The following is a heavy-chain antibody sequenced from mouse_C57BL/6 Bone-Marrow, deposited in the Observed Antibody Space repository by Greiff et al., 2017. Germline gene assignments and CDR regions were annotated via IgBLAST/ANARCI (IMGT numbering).Heavy chain of an antibody. CDR1: GYTFTSYW. CDR3: ARWGNYYAMDY. J-gene: IGHJ4*01. V-gene: IGHV1-52*01. Sequence: QVQLQQPGAELVRPGSSVKLSCKASGYTFTSYWMHWVKQRPIQGLEWIGNIDPSDSETHYNQKFKDKATLTVDKSSSTAYMQLSSLTSEDSAVYDCARWGNYYAMDYWGQGTSVTVSS. CDR2: IDPSDSET.